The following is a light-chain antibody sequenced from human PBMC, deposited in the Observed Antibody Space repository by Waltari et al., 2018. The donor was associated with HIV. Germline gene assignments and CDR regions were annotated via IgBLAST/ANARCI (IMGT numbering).Light chain of an antibody. CDR3: YSTDSSGNHRV. V-gene: IGLV3-10*01. Sequence: SYELTQPPSVSVSPGQTARITCSGDALPKKYAYWYQQTSGQAPVLVIYEDSKRPSGIPERFSGSSSGTMATLTISGAQVEDEADYDGYSTDSSGNHRVFGGGTKLTV. J-gene: IGLJ2*01. CDR1: ALPKKY. CDR2: EDS.